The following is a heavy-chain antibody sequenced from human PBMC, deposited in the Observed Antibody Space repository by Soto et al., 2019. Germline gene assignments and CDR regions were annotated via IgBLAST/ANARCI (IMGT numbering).Heavy chain of an antibody. J-gene: IGHJ4*02. V-gene: IGHV3-74*01. D-gene: IGHD2-21*01. Sequence: ACSLRLSCAASGLTFSSYWMHWVRQAPGKGLLWVARIASDGYNTAYADSVKGRFTISRDNARNTLYLQMHSLRAEDTAVYYCASLLWGAVTTDFWGQGTLVTVSS. CDR2: IASDGYNT. CDR1: GLTFSSYW. CDR3: ASLLWGAVTTDF.